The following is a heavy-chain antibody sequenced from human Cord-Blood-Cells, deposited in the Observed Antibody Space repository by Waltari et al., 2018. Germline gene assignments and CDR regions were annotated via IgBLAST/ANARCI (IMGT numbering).Heavy chain of an antibody. CDR2: FDPEEGET. J-gene: IGHJ3*02. D-gene: IGHD1-7*01. Sequence: QVQLVQSGAEVKKPGASVKVSCKVSGYTLTELSMHWVRQAPGKGLEGMGGFDPEEGETIYAQMFPGRGTMTEDTSTDTAYIELSSLRSEDTAVYDCATGIRWNYAFDIWGQGTMVTVSS. V-gene: IGHV1-24*01. CDR3: ATGIRWNYAFDI. CDR1: GYTLTELS.